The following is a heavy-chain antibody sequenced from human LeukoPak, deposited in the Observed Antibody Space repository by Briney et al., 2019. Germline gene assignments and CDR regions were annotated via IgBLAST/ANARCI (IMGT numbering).Heavy chain of an antibody. CDR1: GFTFSNYG. CDR2: IWYDGSDK. D-gene: IGHD1-26*01. V-gene: IGHV3-33*08. Sequence: GGSLRLSCAAAGFTFSNYGMHWVRQAPGKGLEWVALIWYDGSDKNYVDSVKGRFTISRDNSKNTLYLEMNNLRGEDTAVYYCARDRQTGSYYKGYFDYWGQGTLVTVSS. J-gene: IGHJ4*02. CDR3: ARDRQTGSYYKGYFDY.